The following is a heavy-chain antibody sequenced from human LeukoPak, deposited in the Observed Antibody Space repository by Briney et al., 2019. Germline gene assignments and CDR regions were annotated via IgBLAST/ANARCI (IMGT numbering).Heavy chain of an antibody. CDR1: GFTFSSYA. D-gene: IGHD3-22*01. CDR2: ISGSGGST. J-gene: IGHJ4*02. CDR3: ATADYYDSSGYYRGSDY. Sequence: SGGSLRLSWGASGFTFSSYAMSWVRQAPGKGLEWVSAISGSGGSTYYADSVKGRFTISRDNSKNTLYLQMNSLRAEDTAVYYCATADYYDSSGYYRGSDYWSQGTLVTVSS. V-gene: IGHV3-23*01.